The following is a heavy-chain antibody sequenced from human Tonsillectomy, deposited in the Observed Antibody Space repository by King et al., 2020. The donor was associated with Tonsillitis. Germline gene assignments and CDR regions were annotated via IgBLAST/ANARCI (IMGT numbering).Heavy chain of an antibody. CDR1: GGSISSYY. V-gene: IGHV4-59*01. CDR2: IYYSGST. J-gene: IGHJ5*02. D-gene: IGHD3-22*01. CDR3: ARAISYYDSSGYYTGWFDP. Sequence: VQLQESGPGLVKPSETLSLTCTVSGGSISSYYWSWIRQPPGKGLEWIGYIYYSGSTKYNPSLKSRVTISVDTSKNQISLKLISVTAADTAVYYCARAISYYDSSGYYTGWFDPWGQGTLVTVSS.